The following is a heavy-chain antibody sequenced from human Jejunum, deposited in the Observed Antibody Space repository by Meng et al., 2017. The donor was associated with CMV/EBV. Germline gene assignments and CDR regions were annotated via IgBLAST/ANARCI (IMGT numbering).Heavy chain of an antibody. CDR3: ARDNDGSSHYSQFDY. D-gene: IGHD3-22*01. V-gene: IGHV3-33*01. CDR1: GFPLNSYG. CDR2: LWYDGSRK. Sequence: SGFPLNSYGIHWVRQLPGKGLEWVAVLWYDGSRKYFADSVQGRFSISRDDSKNTVYLQMNSLRAEDTAVYYCARDNDGSSHYSQFDYWGQGTLVTVSS. J-gene: IGHJ4*02.